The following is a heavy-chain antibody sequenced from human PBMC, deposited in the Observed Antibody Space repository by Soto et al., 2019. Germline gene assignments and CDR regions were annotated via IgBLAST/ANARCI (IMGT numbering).Heavy chain of an antibody. Sequence: GGSLRLPCAASGFTFSPYFISLVRQAPAKVLEWVAVVSHDGRNTHYADSVKGRFTISRDSSKNTVSLEMTSLRAEDTAVYYCAKGGRQWLVTSDFNYWGQGALVTVSS. D-gene: IGHD6-19*01. CDR2: VSHDGRNT. CDR1: GFTFSPYF. V-gene: IGHV3-30*18. CDR3: AKGGRQWLVTSDFNY. J-gene: IGHJ4*02.